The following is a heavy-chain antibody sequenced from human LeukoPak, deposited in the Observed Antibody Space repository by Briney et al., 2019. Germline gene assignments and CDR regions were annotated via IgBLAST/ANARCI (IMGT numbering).Heavy chain of an antibody. V-gene: IGHV4-4*02. Sequence: SETLSLTCAVSGSSINNKKWWSWVRQPPGKGLEWIGEIYQSGSTNYNPSLKSRVTISVDKSKNQFSLKLTSVTAADTAIYYCAKSGDYCLDYWGPGTLVTVSS. J-gene: IGHJ4*02. CDR1: GSSINNKKW. CDR2: IYQSGST. CDR3: AKSGDYCLDY. D-gene: IGHD3-3*01.